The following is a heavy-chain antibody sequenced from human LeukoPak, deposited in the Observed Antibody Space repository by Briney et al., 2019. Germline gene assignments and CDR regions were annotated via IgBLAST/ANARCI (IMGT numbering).Heavy chain of an antibody. CDR2: VNPNIGGT. J-gene: IGHJ4*02. D-gene: IGHD1-26*01. Sequence: ASVKGSCKASGYTCTGDYMHWVRQAPGQGLEWREWVNPNIGGTNYAQKFQGRVTMTRDRSISTAYMELSRLRSADTAVYYCARGRTGVGAPIDYFDYWGQGTLVTVSS. CDR3: ARGRTGVGAPIDYFDY. V-gene: IGHV1-2*02. CDR1: GYTCTGDY.